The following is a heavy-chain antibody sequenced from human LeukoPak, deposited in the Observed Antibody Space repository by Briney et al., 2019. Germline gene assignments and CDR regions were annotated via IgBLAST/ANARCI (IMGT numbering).Heavy chain of an antibody. CDR2: IDWDDDK. CDR3: ARIRTVTTHDAFDI. J-gene: IGHJ3*02. CDR1: GFSLSTSGMC. V-gene: IGHV2-70*11. Sequence: SGPTLVNPTETLTLTCTFSGFSLSTSGMCVSWIRQPPGKALEWLACIDWDDDKYYSTSLKTRLTISKDTSKNQVVLTMTNMDPVDTATYYCARIRTVTTHDAFDIWGQGTMVTVSS. D-gene: IGHD4-17*01.